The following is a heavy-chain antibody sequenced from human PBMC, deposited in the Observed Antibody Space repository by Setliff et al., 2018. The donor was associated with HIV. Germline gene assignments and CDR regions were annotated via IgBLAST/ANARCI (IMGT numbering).Heavy chain of an antibody. CDR3: APVSSGWFDP. D-gene: IGHD2-2*01. V-gene: IGHV1-69*06. Sequence: GASVKVSCKASGGTFSGYGISWVRQAPGQGLEWMGGIIPIFDTTVYAQQFQGRVTMTEDTSTDTAYMELTSLRSEDTAMYYCAPVSSGWFDPWGQGTLVTVSS. CDR1: GGTFSGYG. CDR2: IIPIFDTT. J-gene: IGHJ5*02.